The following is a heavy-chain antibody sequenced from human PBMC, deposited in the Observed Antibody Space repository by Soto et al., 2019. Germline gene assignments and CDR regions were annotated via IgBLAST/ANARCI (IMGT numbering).Heavy chain of an antibody. CDR3: AKDYWNPRYFDN. D-gene: IGHD1-1*01. V-gene: IGHV3-23*01. Sequence: GWSLRLSCAPSAFTFSNYGMSWVRQAPGKGLEWVSAVSDNGGRTRYADSVKGRFTISRDNSQSTLYLQMLSLRADDTAIYYCAKDYWNPRYFDNWGQGTLVTVSS. J-gene: IGHJ4*02. CDR2: VSDNGGRT. CDR1: AFTFSNYG.